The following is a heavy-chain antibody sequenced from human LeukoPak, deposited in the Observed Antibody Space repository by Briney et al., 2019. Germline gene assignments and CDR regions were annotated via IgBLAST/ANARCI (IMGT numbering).Heavy chain of an antibody. V-gene: IGHV1-2*06. Sequence: ASVKVSCKASGYTFTGYYMHWVRQAPGQGLEWMGRINPNSGGTNYAQKFQGRVTMTRDTSISTAYMELSRLRFDDTAVYYCARAQYPDYYDSSGYWFFSWGQGTLVTVSS. CDR2: INPNSGGT. CDR3: ARAQYPDYYDSSGYWFFS. CDR1: GYTFTGYY. J-gene: IGHJ5*02. D-gene: IGHD3-22*01.